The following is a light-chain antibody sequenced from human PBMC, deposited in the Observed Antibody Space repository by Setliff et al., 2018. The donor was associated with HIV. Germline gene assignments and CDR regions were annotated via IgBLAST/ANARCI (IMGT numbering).Light chain of an antibody. Sequence: AIQLTQSPSSLSASAGDRVTITCRASQGITNTLAWYQQRPGKPPNLLIYDASTLESGVPSRFSGSGSGTDFTLTISSLQPEDFASYYCEQYNSYPLTFGGGTKVDNK. CDR1: QGITNT. CDR3: EQYNSYPLT. CDR2: DAS. V-gene: IGKV1-13*02. J-gene: IGKJ4*01.